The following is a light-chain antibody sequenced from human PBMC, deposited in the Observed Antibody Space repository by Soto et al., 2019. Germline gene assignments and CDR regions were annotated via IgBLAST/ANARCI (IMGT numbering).Light chain of an antibody. Sequence: QSVLTQPASVSGSPGQSITISCTGTDRDIGGYNYVSWYQHHPGKVPKLMIHDVSLRPSGVSSLFSGSKSGNTASLTISGLQTEDEADYFCSSYTSSGTVLFAGGTKLTVL. J-gene: IGLJ2*01. CDR3: SSYTSSGTVL. V-gene: IGLV2-14*03. CDR2: DVS. CDR1: DRDIGGYNY.